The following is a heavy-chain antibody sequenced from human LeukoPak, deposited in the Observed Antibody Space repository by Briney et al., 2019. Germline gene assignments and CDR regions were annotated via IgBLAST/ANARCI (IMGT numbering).Heavy chain of an antibody. CDR2: ISWNSGSI. D-gene: IGHD6-19*01. CDR3: AKGGSGLT. V-gene: IGHV3-9*01. J-gene: IGHJ5*02. CDR1: GFTFDDYA. Sequence: GRSLRLSCAASGFTFDDYAMHWVRQAPGKGLEWVSGISWNSGSIGYADSVKGRFTISRDNAKNSLYLQMNSLRAEDTALYYCAKGGSGLTWGQGTPVTVSS.